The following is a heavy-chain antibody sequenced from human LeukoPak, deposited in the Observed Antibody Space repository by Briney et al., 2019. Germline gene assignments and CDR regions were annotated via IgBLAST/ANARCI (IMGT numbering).Heavy chain of an antibody. CDR3: ARDPGYESWSPFWGGMDV. Sequence: PGGSLRLSCAASGFTFSSSWMHWVRQAPGKGLAWVSRIIRDGSSTTYADSVKGRFTTSRDNAKNTLYLQMDSLRDDDTAVYYCARDPGYESWSPFWGGMDVWGNGTTVIVSS. CDR2: IIRDGSST. V-gene: IGHV3-74*01. D-gene: IGHD3-16*01. J-gene: IGHJ6*04. CDR1: GFTFSSSW.